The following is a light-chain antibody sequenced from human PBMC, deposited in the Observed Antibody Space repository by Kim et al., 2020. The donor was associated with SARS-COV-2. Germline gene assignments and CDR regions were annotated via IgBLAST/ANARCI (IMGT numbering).Light chain of an antibody. V-gene: IGKV3-15*01. CDR2: GAS. Sequence: VSPGEIATLSCRASQSVSSNVVWYQQKPGQAPRLLIYGASTRATGIPARFSGSGSGTEFTLTISSLQSEDFAVYYCQQYNNCPITFGQGTRLEIK. J-gene: IGKJ5*01. CDR1: QSVSSN. CDR3: QQYNNCPIT.